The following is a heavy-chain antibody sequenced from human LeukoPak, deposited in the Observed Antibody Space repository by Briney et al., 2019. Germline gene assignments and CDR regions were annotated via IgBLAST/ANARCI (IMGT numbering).Heavy chain of an antibody. D-gene: IGHD1-7*01. CDR3: ARGPVGGTTYNDGDAFDI. J-gene: IGHJ3*02. CDR2: IYYSGST. Sequence: SETLSLTCTVSGGSISRYYWSWIRQPPGKGLEWIGYIYYSGSTNHNPSLKSRVTISVDTSKNQFSLKLSSVTAADTAVYYCARGPVGGTTYNDGDAFDIWGQGTMVTVSS. CDR1: GGSISRYY. V-gene: IGHV4-59*01.